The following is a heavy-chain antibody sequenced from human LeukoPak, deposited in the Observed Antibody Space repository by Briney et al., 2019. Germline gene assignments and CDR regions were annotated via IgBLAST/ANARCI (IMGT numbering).Heavy chain of an antibody. D-gene: IGHD3-22*01. Sequence: PSETLSLTCAVSGYSISSGYYWGWIRQPPGKGLEWIGSIYHSGSTYYNPSLKSRVTISVDTSKNQFSLKLSSVTAADTAVYYCARHGRYYDSSGYRIPSNFDYWGQGTLVTVSS. J-gene: IGHJ4*02. CDR1: GYSISSGYY. CDR3: ARHGRYYDSSGYRIPSNFDY. V-gene: IGHV4-38-2*01. CDR2: IYHSGST.